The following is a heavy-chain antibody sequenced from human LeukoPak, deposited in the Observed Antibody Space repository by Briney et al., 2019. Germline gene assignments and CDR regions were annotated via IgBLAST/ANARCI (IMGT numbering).Heavy chain of an antibody. V-gene: IGHV4-34*01. Sequence: SETLSLTCAVYGGSFSGYYWSWIRQPPGKGLEWIGEINHSGSTNYNPSLKSRVTISVDTSKNQFSLKLSSVTAADTAVYYCARRNGSGNYYYYYMDVWGKGTTVTISS. D-gene: IGHD3-10*01. CDR3: ARRNGSGNYYYYYMDV. CDR1: GGSFSGYY. J-gene: IGHJ6*03. CDR2: INHSGST.